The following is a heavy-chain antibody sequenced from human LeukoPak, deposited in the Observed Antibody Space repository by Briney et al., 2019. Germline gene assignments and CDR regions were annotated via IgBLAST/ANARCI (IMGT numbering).Heavy chain of an antibody. Sequence: ASVKVSCKASGYTFTGYYMHWVRQAPGQGLEWMGWINPNSGGTNYAQKFQGWVTMTRDTSTSTAYMELSRLRSDDTAVYYCARDRPYGGKPLWDWGQGTLVTVSS. V-gene: IGHV1-2*04. J-gene: IGHJ4*02. CDR1: GYTFTGYY. D-gene: IGHD4-23*01. CDR2: INPNSGGT. CDR3: ARDRPYGGKPLWD.